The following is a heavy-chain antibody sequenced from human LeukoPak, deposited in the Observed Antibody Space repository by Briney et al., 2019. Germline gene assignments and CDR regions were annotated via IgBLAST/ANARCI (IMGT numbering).Heavy chain of an antibody. J-gene: IGHJ4*02. CDR2: ISSSSSYI. D-gene: IGHD6-13*01. CDR3: ARDPPYSSSWFFDY. V-gene: IGHV3-21*01. CDR1: GFTFDDYG. Sequence: GGSLRLSCAASGFTFDDYGMSWVRQAPGKGLEWVSSISSSSSYIYYADSVKGRFTISRDNAKNSLYLQMNSLRAEDTAVYYCARDPPYSSSWFFDYWGQGTLVTVSS.